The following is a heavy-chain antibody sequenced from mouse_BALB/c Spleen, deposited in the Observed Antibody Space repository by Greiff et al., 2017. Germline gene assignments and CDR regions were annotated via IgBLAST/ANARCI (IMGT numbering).Heavy chain of an antibody. Sequence: VQLKQSGPELVKPGASVKMSCKASGYTFTSYVMHWVKQKPGQGLEWIGYINPYNDGTKYNEKFKGKATLTSDKSSSTAYMELSSLTSEDSAVYYCARGYYYGSSSRGLGFAYWGQGTLVTVSA. CDR3: ARGYYYGSSSRGLGFAY. CDR1: GYTFTSYV. CDR2: INPYNDGT. J-gene: IGHJ3*01. D-gene: IGHD1-1*01. V-gene: IGHV1-14*01.